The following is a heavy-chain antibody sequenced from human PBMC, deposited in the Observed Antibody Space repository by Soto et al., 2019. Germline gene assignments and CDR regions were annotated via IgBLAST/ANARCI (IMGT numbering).Heavy chain of an antibody. J-gene: IGHJ2*01. V-gene: IGHV4-34*01. CDR2: INDRGSI. CDR1: GGSFSGYY. Sequence: QVQLQQWGAGPLRPLETLSLTCGVSGGSFSGYYWAWIRQSPGKGLEWIGEINDRGSINYNPSLKRRVSISVDTSRNHYSLNLRSVTAADTAVYYCARESHDILTGPPWVWYFDLWVRGTLVTVSS. D-gene: IGHD3-9*01. CDR3: ARESHDILTGPPWVWYFDL.